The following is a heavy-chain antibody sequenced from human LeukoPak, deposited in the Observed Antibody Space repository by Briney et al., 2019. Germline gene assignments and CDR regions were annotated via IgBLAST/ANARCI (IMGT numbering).Heavy chain of an antibody. J-gene: IGHJ4*02. V-gene: IGHV3-20*04. D-gene: IGHD3-22*01. CDR3: AREYYYDSSVGAFDY. CDR1: GFTFDDYG. CDR2: INWNGGNT. Sequence: GGSLRLSCAASGFTFDDYGMSWVRQAPGKGLEWVSGINWNGGNTGYADSVKGRFTISRDNAKNSLYLQMNSLRAEDTALYYCAREYYYDSSVGAFDYWGQGTLVTVSS.